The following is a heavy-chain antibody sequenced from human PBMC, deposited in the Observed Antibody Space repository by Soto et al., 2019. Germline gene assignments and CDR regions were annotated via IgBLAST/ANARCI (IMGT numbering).Heavy chain of an antibody. Sequence: QVQLVQSGAEVKKPGASVKVSCKASDYTFTSYGISWVRQAPGQGLEWMGWISAYNGNTNYAQNLQGRVTMTTDTSTSTAYMELRSLRSDDKAVYYCARDAETYYYDSSGYYWLSHRVPFAYWGQGTLVTVSS. J-gene: IGHJ4*02. V-gene: IGHV1-18*01. CDR1: DYTFTSYG. CDR3: ARDAETYYYDSSGYYWLSHRVPFAY. CDR2: ISAYNGNT. D-gene: IGHD3-22*01.